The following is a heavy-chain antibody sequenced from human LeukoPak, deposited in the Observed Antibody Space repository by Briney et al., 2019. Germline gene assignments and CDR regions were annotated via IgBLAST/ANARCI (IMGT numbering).Heavy chain of an antibody. CDR2: VDPKKGDT. Sequence: ASAKVSCKTSGYTLSDYYMHWVRQAPGQGLEWMGWVDPKKGDTNYAQRFQGRVTMTGDTSINTVYMHLSSLTADDTAVYYCARGDKWEAADCWGQGALVTVSS. CDR3: ARGDKWEAADC. V-gene: IGHV1-2*02. D-gene: IGHD1-26*01. CDR1: GYTLSDYY. J-gene: IGHJ4*02.